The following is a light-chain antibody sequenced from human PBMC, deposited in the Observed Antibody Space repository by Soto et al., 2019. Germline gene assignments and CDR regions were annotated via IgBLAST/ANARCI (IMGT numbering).Light chain of an antibody. V-gene: IGLV2-14*01. CDR2: DVG. J-gene: IGLJ1*01. Sequence: QSALAQPASVSGSPGQSIAISCTGTSSDVGGYKYVSWYQQHPGKAPKLMIYDVGNRPSWVSDRFSGSKSGNTASLTISGLQAEDEADYYCTSYTTSSTYVFGTGTKLTVL. CDR1: SSDVGGYKY. CDR3: TSYTTSSTYV.